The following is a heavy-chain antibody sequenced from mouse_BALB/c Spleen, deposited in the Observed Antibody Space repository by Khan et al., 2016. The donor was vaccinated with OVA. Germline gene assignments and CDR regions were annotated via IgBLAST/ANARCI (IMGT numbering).Heavy chain of an antibody. CDR3: AKPPNICYAMDN. CDR1: GHTFTNFG. J-gene: IGHJ4*01. Sequence: QIQLVQSGPELKKPGETVKISCKASGHTFTNFGMNWVKQAPGKGLKWMGWINTYTGEPTYADDFNGRFAFSLEASASTAYLQINNLTNEDTATYCWAKPPNICYAMDNWGQGTSVTVSS. CDR2: INTYTGEP. V-gene: IGHV9-3-1*01.